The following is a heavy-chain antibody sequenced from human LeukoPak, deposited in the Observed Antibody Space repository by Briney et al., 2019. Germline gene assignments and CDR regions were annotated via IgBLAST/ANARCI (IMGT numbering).Heavy chain of an antibody. J-gene: IGHJ6*03. CDR2: IYYSGST. Sequence: SQTLSLTCTVSGGSISSGDYYWSWIRQPPGKGLEWIGYIYYSGSTYYNPSLKSRVTISVDTSKNQFSLKLSSVTAADTAVYYCARDGAAKGYYYMDVWGKGTTVTVSS. CDR1: GGSISSGDYY. CDR3: ARDGAAKGYYYMDV. V-gene: IGHV4-30-4*08. D-gene: IGHD3-16*01.